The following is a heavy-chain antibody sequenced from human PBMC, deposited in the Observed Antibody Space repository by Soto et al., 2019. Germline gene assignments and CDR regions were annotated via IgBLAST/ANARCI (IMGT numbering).Heavy chain of an antibody. D-gene: IGHD3-9*01. CDR3: ARHRDQYDILTGYYVTSYYYYYMDV. CDR2: IYYSGST. J-gene: IGHJ6*03. Sequence: SETLSLTCTVSGGSISSYYWSWIRQPPGKGLEWIGYIYYSGSTNYNPSLKSRVTISVDTSKNQFSLKLSSVTAADTAVYYCARHRDQYDILTGYYVTSYYYYYMDVWGKGTTVTAP. CDR1: GGSISSYY. V-gene: IGHV4-59*01.